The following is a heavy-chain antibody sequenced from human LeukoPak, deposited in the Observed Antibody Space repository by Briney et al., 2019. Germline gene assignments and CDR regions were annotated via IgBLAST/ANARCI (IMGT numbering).Heavy chain of an antibody. J-gene: IGHJ4*02. V-gene: IGHV1-18*01. CDR2: ISAYNGNT. CDR1: GYTFTSYG. D-gene: IGHD2-2*01. Sequence: ASVKVSCKASGYTFTSYGISWVRRAPGQGLEWMGWISAYNGNTNYAQKLQGRVTMTTDTSTSTAYMELRSLRSDDTAVYYCARIVVVPAAMPRGSEADYWGQGTLVTVSS. CDR3: ARIVVVPAAMPRGSEADY.